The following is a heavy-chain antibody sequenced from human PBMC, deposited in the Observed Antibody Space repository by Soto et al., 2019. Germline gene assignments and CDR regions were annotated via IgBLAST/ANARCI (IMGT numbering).Heavy chain of an antibody. V-gene: IGHV4-59*01. CDR3: ARTTTSIFGVVIPHSYYMDV. CDR2: IYYSGST. D-gene: IGHD3-3*01. J-gene: IGHJ6*03. Sequence: SETLSLTCTVPGGSISSYYWSWIRQPPGKGLEWIGYIYYSGSTNYNPSLKSRVTISVDTSKNQFSLKLSSVTAADTAVYYCARTTTSIFGVVIPHSYYMDVWGKGTTVTVSS. CDR1: GGSISSYY.